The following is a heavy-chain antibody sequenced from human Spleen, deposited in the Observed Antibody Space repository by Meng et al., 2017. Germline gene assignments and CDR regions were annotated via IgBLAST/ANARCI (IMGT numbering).Heavy chain of an antibody. J-gene: IGHJ3*01. D-gene: IGHD1/OR15-1a*01. Sequence: SETLSLTCAVSGYSISSGYYWGWIRQPPGKGLEWIGSIYHSGSTYYNPSLESRATISVDTSQNNLSLMLSSVTAADTALYYCARGLEQKKDAFDFWGQGTMVTVSS. CDR2: IYHSGST. CDR3: ARGLEQKKDAFDF. CDR1: GYSISSGYY. V-gene: IGHV4-38-2*01.